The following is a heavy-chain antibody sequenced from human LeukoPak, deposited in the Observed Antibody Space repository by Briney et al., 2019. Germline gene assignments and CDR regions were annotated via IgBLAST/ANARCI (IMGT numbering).Heavy chain of an antibody. CDR3: AKMSYSRKTRGPFDY. CDR2: ISYDGSNE. V-gene: IGHV3-30*18. CDR1: GFTFSSYG. Sequence: GRSLRLSCAASGFTFSSYGMHWVRQAPGKGLEWVAVISYDGSNEYYADSVKGRFTISRDNSKNTLYLQMNSLRAEDTAVYYCAKMSYSRKTRGPFDYWGQGTLVTVSS. J-gene: IGHJ4*02. D-gene: IGHD4-11*01.